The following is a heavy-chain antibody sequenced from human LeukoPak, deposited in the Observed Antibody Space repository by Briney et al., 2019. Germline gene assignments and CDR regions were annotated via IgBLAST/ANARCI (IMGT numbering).Heavy chain of an antibody. J-gene: IGHJ3*02. CDR2: IYYSGST. CDR1: GGSISSSSYY. V-gene: IGHV4-39*07. CDR3: ARVRLWLGIFDGFDI. Sequence: TSETLSLTCTVSGGSISSSSYYWGWIRQPPGKGLEWIGSIYYSGSTYYNPSLKSRVTISVDTSKNQFSLKLSSVTAADTAVYYCARVRLWLGIFDGFDIWGQGTLVTVSS. D-gene: IGHD3-10*01.